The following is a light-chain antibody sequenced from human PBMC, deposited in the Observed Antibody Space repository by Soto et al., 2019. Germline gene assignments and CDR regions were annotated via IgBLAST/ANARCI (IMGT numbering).Light chain of an antibody. CDR1: SSDVGNYNL. V-gene: IGLV2-23*01. Sequence: QSVLTQPASVSGSPGQSITISCTGTSSDVGNYNLVSWYQQHPGKAPKFMIYEGSKRPSGVSNRFSGSTSGNTASLTISGLQAEEEAHYYCCSYARSSTYVFGTGTKVTVL. CDR2: EGS. CDR3: CSYARSSTYV. J-gene: IGLJ1*01.